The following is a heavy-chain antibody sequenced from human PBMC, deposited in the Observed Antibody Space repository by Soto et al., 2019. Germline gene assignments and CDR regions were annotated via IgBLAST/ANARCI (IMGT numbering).Heavy chain of an antibody. V-gene: IGHV3-30*19. D-gene: IGHD3-16*01. CDR3: AAWQGSLNIHY. Sequence: GGSLTLSCAASGLTLRIYGIRWGRQATGKRLEWVAAIRDDGRRKDYADSVKSRRSISRDNSKNTLYLQLDSLRPEDTAVYYCAAWQGSLNIHYGGKGTLVTVSS. J-gene: IGHJ4*02. CDR1: GLTLRIYG. CDR2: IRDDGRRK.